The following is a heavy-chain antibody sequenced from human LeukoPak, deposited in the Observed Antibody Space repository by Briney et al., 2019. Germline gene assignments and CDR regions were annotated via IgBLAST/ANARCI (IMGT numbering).Heavy chain of an antibody. CDR2: ISWNGYST. J-gene: IGHJ4*02. CDR1: GFRFRGYT. Sequence: GGSLRLSCAASGFRFRGYTMHWVRQAPGKGLEWVSLISWNGYSTSYRASVEGRFTISRDNNKGALNLQMSSLRTEDTAFYYCARDASGSLDYRGQGTLVTVSS. D-gene: IGHD1-26*01. CDR3: ARDASGSLDY. V-gene: IGHV3-43*01.